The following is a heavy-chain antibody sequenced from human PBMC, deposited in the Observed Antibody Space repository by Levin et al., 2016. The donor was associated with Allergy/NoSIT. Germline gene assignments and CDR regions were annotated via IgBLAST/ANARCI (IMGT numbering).Heavy chain of an antibody. CDR3: AKHRDDYNYNDAFDI. D-gene: IGHD5-24*01. Sequence: GESLKISCAASGFTFSSYAMSWVRQAPGKGLEWVSAISGSGGSTYYADSVKGRFTISRDNSKNTLYLQMNSLRAEDTAVYYCAKHRDDYNYNDAFDIWGQGTMVTVSS. CDR2: ISGSGGST. V-gene: IGHV3-23*01. J-gene: IGHJ3*02. CDR1: GFTFSSYA.